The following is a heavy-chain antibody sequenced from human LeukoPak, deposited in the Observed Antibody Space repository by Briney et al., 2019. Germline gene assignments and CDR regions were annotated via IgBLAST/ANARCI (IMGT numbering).Heavy chain of an antibody. D-gene: IGHD3-22*01. V-gene: IGHV4-34*01. CDR3: ARLPRVVVVITTAVWSFDI. CDR1: GGSITDYY. Sequence: PSETLSLTCTVSGGSITDYYWSWIRQPPGKGLEWIGEINHSGSTNYNPSLKSRVTISVDTSKNQFSLKLSSVTAADTAVYYCARLPRVVVVITTAVWSFDIWGQGTMVTVSS. CDR2: INHSGST. J-gene: IGHJ3*02.